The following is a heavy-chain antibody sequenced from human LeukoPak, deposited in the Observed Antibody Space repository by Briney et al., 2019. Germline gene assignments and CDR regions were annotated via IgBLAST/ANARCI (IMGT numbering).Heavy chain of an antibody. CDR1: GFSLSAYG. V-gene: IGHV3-33*01. CDR2: IWYDGTSK. J-gene: IGHJ4*02. CDR3: ARSQSSSLIDY. D-gene: IGHD6-13*01. Sequence: GGPLRLSCAASGFSLSAYGVHWVRQAPGKGLEWVAVIWYDGTSKDYADSVKGRFTFSRDNSKNTLYLQMNSLTVEDTAVYYCARSQSSSLIDYWGQGTLVTVSS.